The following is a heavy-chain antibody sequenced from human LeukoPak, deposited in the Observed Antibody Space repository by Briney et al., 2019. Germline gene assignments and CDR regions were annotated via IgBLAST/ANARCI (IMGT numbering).Heavy chain of an antibody. J-gene: IGHJ4*02. CDR1: GFTFSTYW. CDR2: IQQDGSEK. V-gene: IGHV3-7*01. Sequence: GGSLRLSCAASGFTFSTYWMSWVRQAPGKGLEWVANIQQDGSEKYYVDSVKGRFTISRDNAKNSLYLQMNSLRAEDTAVYYCARNKKGDRYTYGHDYWGQGTLVTVSS. CDR3: ARNKKGDRYTYGHDY. D-gene: IGHD5-18*01.